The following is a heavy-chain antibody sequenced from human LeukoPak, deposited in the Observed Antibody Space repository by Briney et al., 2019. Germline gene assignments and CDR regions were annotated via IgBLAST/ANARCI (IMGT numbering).Heavy chain of an antibody. J-gene: IGHJ3*01. V-gene: IGHV4-4*07. D-gene: IGHD3-9*01. CDR1: GGSISSYY. CDR3: ARDLGNYDLLPGSEERAFDV. CDR2: IYTSGST. Sequence: PSETLSLTCTVSGGSISSYYWSWIRQPAGKGLEWIGRIYTSGSTNYNPSLKSRVTMSVVTSKNQFSLKLSSVTAADTAMYYCARDLGNYDLLPGSEERAFDVWGQGTLVTVSS.